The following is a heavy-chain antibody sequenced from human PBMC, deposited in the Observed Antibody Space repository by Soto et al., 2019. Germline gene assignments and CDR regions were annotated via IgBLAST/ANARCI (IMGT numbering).Heavy chain of an antibody. CDR3: ARMYSSSPLAGY. CDR2: IYYSGST. CDR1: GGSISSGGYY. D-gene: IGHD6-6*01. V-gene: IGHV4-31*03. Sequence: LSLTCTVSGGSISSGGYYWSWIRQHPGKGLEWIGYIYYSGSTYYNPSLKSRVTISVDTSENQFSLKLSSVTAADTAVYYCARMYSSSPLAGYWGQGTLVTSPQ. J-gene: IGHJ4*02.